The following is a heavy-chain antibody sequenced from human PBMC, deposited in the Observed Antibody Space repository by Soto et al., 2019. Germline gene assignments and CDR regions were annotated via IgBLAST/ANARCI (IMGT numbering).Heavy chain of an antibody. CDR1: GYTFTNYG. CDR3: TRDYHYGSGTYSEWDY. V-gene: IGHV1-18*04. Sequence: QVQLVQSGAEVKKPGASVKVSCTASGYTFTNYGISWVRQAPGQVLEWMGWISAYNGNTNSAQKFQGRVTMNTDTTTSTADIELGSLTSADTAVYYCTRDYHYGSGTYSEWDYWGQGTLVTV. D-gene: IGHD3-10*01. J-gene: IGHJ4*02. CDR2: ISAYNGNT.